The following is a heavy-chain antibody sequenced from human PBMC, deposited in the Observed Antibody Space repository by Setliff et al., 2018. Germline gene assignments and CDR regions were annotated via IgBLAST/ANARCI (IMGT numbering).Heavy chain of an antibody. Sequence: SETLSLTCTVSGGSISSYYWSWIRQPAGKGLEWIGHIYIGGSANYNPSLKSRVTMPIDTSKSLFSLKLNSVTAADMAVYYCAREQWLDPPGYYYMDVWAKGTTVTVSS. CDR1: GGSISSYY. J-gene: IGHJ6*03. CDR2: IYIGGSA. V-gene: IGHV4-4*07. CDR3: AREQWLDPPGYYYMDV. D-gene: IGHD6-19*01.